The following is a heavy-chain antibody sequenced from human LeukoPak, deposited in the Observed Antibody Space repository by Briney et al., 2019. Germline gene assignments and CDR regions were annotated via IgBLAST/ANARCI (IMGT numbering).Heavy chain of an antibody. V-gene: IGHV3-48*03. CDR2: ISSSGSTI. J-gene: IGHJ6*04. CDR1: GFTFSSYE. Sequence: PGGSLRLSCAASGFTFSSYEMNWVRQAPGKGLEWVSYISSSGSTIYYADSVKGRFTISRDNAKNSLYLQMNSLRAEDTAVYYCARDGSNYYGMDVWGKGTTVTVSS. CDR3: ARDGSNYYGMDV. D-gene: IGHD3-10*01.